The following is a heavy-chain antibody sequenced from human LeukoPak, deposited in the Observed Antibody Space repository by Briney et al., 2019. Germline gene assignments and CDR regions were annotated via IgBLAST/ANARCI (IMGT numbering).Heavy chain of an antibody. Sequence: GGSLRLSCAASGFTFSSHSMNWVRQAPGKGLEWVSYISSSSSTIYYADSVKGRFTISRDNGKNSLYLEMNSLRAEDTAMYYCARSMRRGSYDSWGQGALVTVSS. J-gene: IGHJ4*02. CDR3: ARSMRRGSYDS. CDR2: ISSSSSTI. CDR1: GFTFSSHS. V-gene: IGHV3-48*04. D-gene: IGHD1-26*01.